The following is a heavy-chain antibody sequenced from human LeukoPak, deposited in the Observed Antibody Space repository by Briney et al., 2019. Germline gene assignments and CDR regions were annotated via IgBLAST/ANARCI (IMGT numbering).Heavy chain of an antibody. CDR1: GFTFSSYS. CDR3: ARDYIGQLNSNFDY. Sequence: HPGGSLRLSCAASGFTFSSYSMNWVRQAPGKGLEWVANIKQDGSEKYYVDSVKGRFTISRDNAKNSLYLQMNSLRAEDTAVYYCARDYIGQLNSNFDYWGQGTLVTVSS. V-gene: IGHV3-7*04. D-gene: IGHD5-12*01. CDR2: IKQDGSEK. J-gene: IGHJ4*02.